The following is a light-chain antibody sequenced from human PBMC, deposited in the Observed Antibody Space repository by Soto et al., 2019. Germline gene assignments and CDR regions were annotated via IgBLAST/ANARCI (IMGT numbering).Light chain of an antibody. J-gene: IGKJ1*01. CDR3: QQYNNWPQT. CDR1: HSVSSN. CDR2: DAS. Sequence: IVLTQSPDTLSVSPGERATLSCRASHSVSSNLAWYQQKPGQAPRLLIYDASTRAPGFPARFSGSGSGTEFTLTISSLQSEDFAVYYCQQYNNWPQTFGQGTKVDI. V-gene: IGKV3-15*01.